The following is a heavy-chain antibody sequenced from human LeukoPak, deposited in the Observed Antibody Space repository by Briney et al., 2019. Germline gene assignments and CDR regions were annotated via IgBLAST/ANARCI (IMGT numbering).Heavy chain of an antibody. CDR1: GFTFSNYS. J-gene: IGHJ4*02. D-gene: IGHD5-18*01. V-gene: IGHV3-48*04. CDR3: ARDGPGYSFDY. CDR2: ISTSGNTI. Sequence: GGSLRLSCVVSGFTFSNYSMNWVRQAPGKGLEWVSCISTSGNTIYYADSLKGRFTVSRDNARNSLYLQVNSLRAEDTAIYYCARDGPGYSFDYWGQGTLGTVSS.